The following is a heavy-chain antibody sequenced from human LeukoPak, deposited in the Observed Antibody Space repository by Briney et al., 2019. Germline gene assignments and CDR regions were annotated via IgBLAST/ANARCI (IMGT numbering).Heavy chain of an antibody. CDR1: GFTVSSNY. CDR2: IYSGGST. J-gene: IGHJ3*02. V-gene: IGHV3-66*01. Sequence: GGSLRLSCAASGFTVSSNYMSWVRQAPGKGLEWVSVIYSGGSTYYADSVKGRFTISRDNSKNTLYLQMNSLRAEDTAVYYCARAAMYYDSSGDAFDIWGQGTMVTVSS. D-gene: IGHD3-22*01. CDR3: ARAAMYYDSSGDAFDI.